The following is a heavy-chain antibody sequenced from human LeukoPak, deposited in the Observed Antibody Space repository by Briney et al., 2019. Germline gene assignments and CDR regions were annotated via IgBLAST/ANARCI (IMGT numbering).Heavy chain of an antibody. CDR3: TALMITFGGVIEYYYMDV. J-gene: IGHJ6*03. Sequence: PGGSLRLSCAASGFTFSNAWMSWVRQAPGKGLEWVGRIKSKTDGGTTDYAAPVKGRFTISRDDSKNTLYLQMNSLKTEDTAVYYCTALMITFGGVIEYYYMDVWGKGTTVTISS. CDR1: GFTFSNAW. D-gene: IGHD3-16*02. CDR2: IKSKTDGGTT. V-gene: IGHV3-15*01.